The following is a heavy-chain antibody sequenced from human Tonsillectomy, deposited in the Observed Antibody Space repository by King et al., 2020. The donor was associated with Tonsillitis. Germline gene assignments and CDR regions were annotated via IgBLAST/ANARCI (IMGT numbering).Heavy chain of an antibody. Sequence: VQLQESGPGLVKPSQTLSLTCSVSGGSISSGSYYWSWIRQPAGKGLEWIGRIYTSGRTNYNPSLKSRVTISVDTSKNQFSLKLSSVTAADTAVYYCARENVDTAMAIDYWGQGTLVTVSS. V-gene: IGHV4-61*02. CDR2: IYTSGRT. CDR1: GGSISSGSYY. D-gene: IGHD5-18*01. CDR3: ARENVDTAMAIDY. J-gene: IGHJ4*02.